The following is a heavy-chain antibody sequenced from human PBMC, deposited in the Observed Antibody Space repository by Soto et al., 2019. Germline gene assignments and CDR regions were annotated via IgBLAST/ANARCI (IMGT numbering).Heavy chain of an antibody. V-gene: IGHV3-30-3*01. CDR2: ISYDGNDK. Sequence: LRLSCAASGFTFTTYSLHWVRQAPGKGLEWVAVISYDGNDKYYVDSVKGRFSISRDQSKNTVFLQMNNLRPEDTAVYYCARPYCGGDCYSVELQHWGQGTLVTVSS. CDR3: ARPYCGGDCYSVELQH. CDR1: GFTFTTYS. J-gene: IGHJ1*01. D-gene: IGHD2-21*02.